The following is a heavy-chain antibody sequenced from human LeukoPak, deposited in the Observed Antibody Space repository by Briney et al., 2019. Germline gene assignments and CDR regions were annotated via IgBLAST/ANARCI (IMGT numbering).Heavy chain of an antibody. CDR2: IKQDGSEK. D-gene: IGHD3-22*01. CDR1: GFTFSNYW. V-gene: IGHV3-7*01. CDR3: AREGRAFYYDSTGYYSDY. Sequence: GGSLRLSCAASGFTFSNYWMDWVRQAPGKGLEWVANIKQDGSEKYYEDSVKGRFTISRDNAKNSLHLQMNSLRAGDTAVYYCAREGRAFYYDSTGYYSDYWGQGTLVTVSS. J-gene: IGHJ4*02.